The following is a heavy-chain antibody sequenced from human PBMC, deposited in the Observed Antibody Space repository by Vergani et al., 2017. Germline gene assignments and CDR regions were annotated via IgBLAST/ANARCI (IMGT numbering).Heavy chain of an antibody. V-gene: IGHV1-2*02. CDR1: GYTFTGYY. J-gene: IGHJ5*02. D-gene: IGHD2-15*01. CDR2: INPNSGGT. CDR3: ARCGGGSGGSCYGFDP. Sequence: QVQLVQSGAEVKKPGASVKVSCKASGYTFTGYYMHWVRQAPGQGLEWMGWINPNSGGTNYAQKFQGRVTLTADESTSTAYMELGSLRSEDTAVHYCARCGGGSGGSCYGFDPGGQGTLVTVSS.